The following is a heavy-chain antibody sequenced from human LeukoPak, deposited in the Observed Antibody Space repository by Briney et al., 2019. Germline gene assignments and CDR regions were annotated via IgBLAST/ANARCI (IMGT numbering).Heavy chain of an antibody. CDR2: INPNSGGT. CDR1: GYTFTGYY. D-gene: IGHD3-22*01. Sequence: ASVKVSCKASGYTFTGYYMHWVRQAPGQGLEWRGWINPNSGGTNYAQKFQGRVTMTRDTPISTAYMELSRLRSDDTAVYYCARATSGYYDYFDYWGQGTLITVSS. CDR3: ARATSGYYDYFDY. J-gene: IGHJ4*02. V-gene: IGHV1-2*02.